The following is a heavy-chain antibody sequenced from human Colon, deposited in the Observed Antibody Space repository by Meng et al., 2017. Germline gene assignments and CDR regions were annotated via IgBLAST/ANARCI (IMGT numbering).Heavy chain of an antibody. CDR3: ARDNLLTSGSRFCFDY. V-gene: IGHV4-61*08. CDR1: GGSVTITGYY. D-gene: IGHD6-19*01. CDR2: IYYTGTT. Sequence: QEVGPVLVMPSDALSLTCTVSGGSVTITGYYWSWIRQSPGKGLEWIGYIYYTGTTNYNPSLKSRGTISVDTSKNQFSLKLSSVTPADTAVYFCARDNLLTSGSRFCFDYWGQGALVTVSS. J-gene: IGHJ4*02.